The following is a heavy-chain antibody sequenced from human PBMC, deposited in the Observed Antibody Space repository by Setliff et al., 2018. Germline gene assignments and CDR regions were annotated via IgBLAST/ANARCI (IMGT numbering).Heavy chain of an antibody. J-gene: IGHJ4*02. V-gene: IGHV1-18*01. CDR3: RRLVRYCIRATCQRASGGDF. CDR1: GFTFSDFG. D-gene: IGHD2-2*01. Sequence: GASVKVSCKTSGFTFSDFGISWVRQAPGQGLEWMGWISGYTGKTYYAPKLEGRVTLTTDTSTSTAFMEMRNLSSDDTAVYYCRRLVRYCIRATCQRASGGDFWGQGTPVTVSS. CDR2: ISGYTGKT.